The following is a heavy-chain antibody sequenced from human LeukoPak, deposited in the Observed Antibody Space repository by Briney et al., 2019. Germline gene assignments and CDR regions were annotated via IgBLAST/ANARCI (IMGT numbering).Heavy chain of an antibody. V-gene: IGHV3-23*01. CDR1: GFTFSSYA. CDR3: ASRRDYYESYYFDY. J-gene: IGHJ4*02. D-gene: IGHD3-22*01. CDR2: ISGSGGST. Sequence: GGSLRLSCAASGFTFSSYAMSWVRQAPGKGLEWVSAISGSGGSTYYADSVKGRFTISRDNSKNTLYLQMNSLRAEDTAVYYCASRRDYYESYYFDYWGQGTLVTVSS.